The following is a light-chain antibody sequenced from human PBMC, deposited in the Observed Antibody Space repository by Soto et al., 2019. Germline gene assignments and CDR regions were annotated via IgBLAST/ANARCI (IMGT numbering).Light chain of an antibody. J-gene: IGLJ1*01. CDR1: SSDVGGSNY. CDR3: GSYTSSSPLYV. CDR2: DVN. V-gene: IGLV2-14*01. Sequence: QSVLTQPASVSGSPGQSITISCTGTSSDVGGSNYVSWYQQHPGKAPKLMIYDVNNRPSGVSNRFSGSKSGNTASLTISGLQAEDEADYYCGSYTSSSPLYVFGTGTKLTVL.